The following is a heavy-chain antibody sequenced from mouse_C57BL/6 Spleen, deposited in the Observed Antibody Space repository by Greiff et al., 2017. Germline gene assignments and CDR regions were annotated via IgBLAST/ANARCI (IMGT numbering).Heavy chain of an antibody. CDR3: GRSDDDGSSYGGD. CDR1: GYTFTSYT. D-gene: IGHD1-1*01. CDR2: INPSSGYT. V-gene: IGHV1-4*01. Sequence: QVQLQESGAELARPGASVKLSCKASGYTFTSYTMHWVKQRPGQGLEWIGYINPSSGYTKYNQKFKDKAILTADNSSSTASMQLSSLTSEDSAVYYCGRSDDDGSSYGGDWGQGTTLTVSS. J-gene: IGHJ2*01.